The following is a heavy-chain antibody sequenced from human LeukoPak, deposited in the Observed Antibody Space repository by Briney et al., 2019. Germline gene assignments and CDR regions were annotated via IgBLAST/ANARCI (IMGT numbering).Heavy chain of an antibody. J-gene: IGHJ4*02. Sequence: ASVKVSCKASGYTFTSYYMHWVRQAPGQGLEGMGRINPNSGGTNYAQKFQGRVTMTRDTSISTAYMELIRLRSHDTAVDYCATLWEASMVTKGNWGQGTLVTVSS. CDR1: GYTFTSYY. V-gene: IGHV1-2*06. CDR2: INPNSGGT. D-gene: IGHD3-10*01. CDR3: ATLWEASMVTKGN.